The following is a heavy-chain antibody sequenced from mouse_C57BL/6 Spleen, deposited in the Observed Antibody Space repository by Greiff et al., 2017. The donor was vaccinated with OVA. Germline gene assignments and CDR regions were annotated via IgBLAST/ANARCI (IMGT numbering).Heavy chain of an antibody. D-gene: IGHD3-2*02. Sequence: QVQLQQSGAELVKPGASVKISCKASGYAFSCYWMNWVKQRPGKGLEWIGQIYPGDGDTNYNGKFKGKATLTADKSSSTAYMQLSSLTSEDSAVYFCARSGHAMDYWGQGTSVTVSS. V-gene: IGHV1-80*01. CDR3: ARSGHAMDY. CDR1: GYAFSCYW. J-gene: IGHJ4*01. CDR2: IYPGDGDT.